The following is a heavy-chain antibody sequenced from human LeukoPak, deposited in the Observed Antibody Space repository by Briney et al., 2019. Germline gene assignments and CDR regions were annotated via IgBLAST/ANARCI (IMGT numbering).Heavy chain of an antibody. CDR1: GGSFSGYY. CDR3: ARNLRYCSSTSCSWGLYYYYYMDV. V-gene: IGHV4-34*01. J-gene: IGHJ6*03. D-gene: IGHD2-2*01. Sequence: SETLSLTCAVYGGSFSGYYWSWIRQPPGKGLEWNGEINHSGSTNYNPSLKSRVTISVDTSKNQFSLKLSSVTAADTAVYYCARNLRYCSSTSCSWGLYYYYYMDVWGKGTTVTVSS. CDR2: INHSGST.